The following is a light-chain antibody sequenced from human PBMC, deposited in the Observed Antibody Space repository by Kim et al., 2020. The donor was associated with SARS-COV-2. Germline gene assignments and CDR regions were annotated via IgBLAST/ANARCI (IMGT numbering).Light chain of an antibody. CDR3: QTWGTGIVV. Sequence: ASVKPTCTLSSGHSTYAIAWHQQQPEKGPRYLMKLNSDGSHSKGDGIPDRFSGSSSGPERYLTISSLQSEDEADYYCQTWGTGIVVFGGGTQLTVL. V-gene: IGLV4-69*01. CDR1: SGHSTYA. CDR2: LNSDGSH. J-gene: IGLJ2*01.